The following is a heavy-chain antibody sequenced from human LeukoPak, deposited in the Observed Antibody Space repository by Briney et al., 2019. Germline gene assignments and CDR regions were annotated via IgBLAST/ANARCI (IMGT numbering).Heavy chain of an antibody. D-gene: IGHD6-13*01. Sequence: GGSLRLSCAASGFTFSSYWMSWVRQAPGKGLEWASSISGSSRHKYYADSVKGRFTISRDNAKNSLYLQMNSLRAEDTAVYYCARTANFAAGYYIDYWGQGTLVTVSS. V-gene: IGHV3-21*01. CDR1: GFTFSSYW. CDR3: ARTANFAAGYYIDY. J-gene: IGHJ4*02. CDR2: ISGSSRHK.